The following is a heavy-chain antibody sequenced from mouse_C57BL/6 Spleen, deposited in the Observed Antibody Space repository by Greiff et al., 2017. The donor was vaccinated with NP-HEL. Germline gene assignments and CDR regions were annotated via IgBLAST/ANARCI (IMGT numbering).Heavy chain of an antibody. CDR2: IDPSDSET. J-gene: IGHJ3*01. CDR3: ARDHYSNHGRFAY. V-gene: IGHV1-52*01. CDR1: GYTFTSYW. D-gene: IGHD2-5*01. Sequence: VQLQQPGAELVRPGSSVKLSCKASGYTFTSYWMHWVKQRPIQGLEWIGNIDPSDSETHYNQKFKDKATLTVDKSSSTAYMQLSSLTSEDSAVYYCARDHYSNHGRFAYWGQGTLVTVSA.